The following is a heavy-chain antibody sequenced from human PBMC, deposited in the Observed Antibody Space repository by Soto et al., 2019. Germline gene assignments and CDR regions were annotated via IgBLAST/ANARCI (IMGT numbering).Heavy chain of an antibody. D-gene: IGHD6-13*01. CDR2: MNPNSGNT. Sequence: QVQLVQSGAEVKKPGASVKVSCKASGYTFTSYDINWVRQATGQGLEWMGWMNPNSGNTGYAQKFQGSVPMTRNTSISKAYMELSSLRSEDTAVYYWAREHGSSWRFDYWGQGTLVTVSS. J-gene: IGHJ4*02. V-gene: IGHV1-8*01. CDR3: AREHGSSWRFDY. CDR1: GYTFTSYD.